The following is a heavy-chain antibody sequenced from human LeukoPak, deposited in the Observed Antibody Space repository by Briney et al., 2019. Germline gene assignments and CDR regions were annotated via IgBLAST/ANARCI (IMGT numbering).Heavy chain of an antibody. CDR1: GGSISSYY. Sequence: PSETLSLTCTVSGGSISSYYWSWIRQPPGKGLEWIGYIYYSGSTNYNPSLKSRVTISVDTSKNQSSLKLSSVTAADTAVYYCARQGSRAYYYDSSGYYGGFDPWGQGTLVTVSS. J-gene: IGHJ5*02. CDR2: IYYSGST. D-gene: IGHD3-22*01. V-gene: IGHV4-59*08. CDR3: ARQGSRAYYYDSSGYYGGFDP.